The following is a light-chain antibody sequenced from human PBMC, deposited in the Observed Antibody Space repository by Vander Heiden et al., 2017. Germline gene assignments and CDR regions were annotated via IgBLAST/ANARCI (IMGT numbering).Light chain of an antibody. V-gene: IGKV4-1*01. J-gene: IGKJ4*01. Sequence: DIVMTQSPDPLAVSLCERATINCKSSQSVLYSTINKNYLAWYQQKPGQPTKLLIYWASTRESGVPDRISGSGSGTDFTLTISSLQAEDVAVYYCQQYYSTLLTFGGGTKVEIK. CDR2: WAS. CDR1: QSVLYSTINKNY. CDR3: QQYYSTLLT.